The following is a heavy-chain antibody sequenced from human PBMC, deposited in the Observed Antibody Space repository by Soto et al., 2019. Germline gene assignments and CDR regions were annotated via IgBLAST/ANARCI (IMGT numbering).Heavy chain of an antibody. V-gene: IGHV3-48*01. J-gene: IGHJ3*02. CDR2: ISSSSSTI. CDR3: ASSVMGLYSGYDYQGRLNMVDYGDYFFAFDI. CDR1: GFTFSSYS. Sequence: PGGSLRLSCAASGFTFSSYSMNWVRQAPGKGLEWVSYISSSSSTIYYADSVKGRFTISRDNAKNSLYLQMNSLRAEDTAVYYCASSVMGLYSGYDYQGRLNMVDYGDYFFAFDIWGQGTMVTVSS. D-gene: IGHD5-12*01.